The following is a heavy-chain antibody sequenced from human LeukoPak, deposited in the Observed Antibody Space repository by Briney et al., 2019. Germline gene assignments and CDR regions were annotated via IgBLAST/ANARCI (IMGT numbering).Heavy chain of an antibody. CDR2: IIPTLGIA. Sequence: SVKVSCKASGGTFSSYSITWVRQAPGQGLEWMGRIIPTLGIANYAQKFQGRVTITADKSTSTAYIELSSLRSEDTAVYYCAGEEERGVTVAGTAFDYWGQGTLVTVSS. J-gene: IGHJ4*02. V-gene: IGHV1-69*04. CDR1: GGTFSSYS. CDR3: AGEEERGVTVAGTAFDY. D-gene: IGHD6-19*01.